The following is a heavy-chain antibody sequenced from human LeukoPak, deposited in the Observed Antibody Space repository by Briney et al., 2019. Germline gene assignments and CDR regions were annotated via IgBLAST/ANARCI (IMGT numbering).Heavy chain of an antibody. CDR1: GFTFSNYW. J-gene: IGHJ6*02. Sequence: GGSLRLSCVVSGFTFSNYWMSWVRQAPGKGLEWVSAISKSGDHTYYAASAKGRFTIYRDNSKNTQYLQMNSLRAEDTAVYYCATSWGPDTSAFRWGRDGMDVWGQGTTVIVS. CDR2: ISKSGDHT. D-gene: IGHD3-16*01. V-gene: IGHV3-23*01. CDR3: ATSWGPDTSAFRWGRDGMDV.